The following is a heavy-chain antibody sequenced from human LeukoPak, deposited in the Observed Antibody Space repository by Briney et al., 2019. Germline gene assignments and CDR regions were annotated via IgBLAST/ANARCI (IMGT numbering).Heavy chain of an antibody. CDR3: ASDYGGLGY. CDR1: GGSISSYY. CDR2: IYYSGST. Sequence: SETLSPTCTVSGGSISSYYWSWIRQPPGKGLEWIGYIYYSGSTNYNPSLKSRVTISVDTSKNQFSLKLSSVTAADTAVYYCASDYGGLGYWGQGTLVTVSS. V-gene: IGHV4-59*01. J-gene: IGHJ4*02. D-gene: IGHD4-17*01.